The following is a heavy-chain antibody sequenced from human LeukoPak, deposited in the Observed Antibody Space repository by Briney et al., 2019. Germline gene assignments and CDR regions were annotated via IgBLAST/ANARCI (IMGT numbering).Heavy chain of an antibody. CDR3: ARHRNAHHARRYYDFWSGPQGEIDY. J-gene: IGHJ4*02. Sequence: PSETLSLTCTVSGGSISSSSYYWGWIRQPPGKGLEWIGSIYYSGSTYYNPSLKSRITISVDTSKNQLSLKLSSVTAADTAVYYCARHRNAHHARRYYDFWSGPQGEIDYWGQGTLVTVSS. V-gene: IGHV4-39*01. CDR2: IYYSGST. D-gene: IGHD3-3*01. CDR1: GGSISSSSYY.